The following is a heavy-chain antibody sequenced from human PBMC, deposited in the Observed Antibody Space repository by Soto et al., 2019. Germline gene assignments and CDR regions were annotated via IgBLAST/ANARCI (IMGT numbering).Heavy chain of an antibody. J-gene: IGHJ6*02. Sequence: QVQLVESGGGVVQPGRSLRLSCAASGFTFSSDAMHWVRQAPGKGLEWVAVISYDGSNKYYADSVKGRFTISRDNSKNTLYLQMNSLRADDTAVYYCARERSGYYYVYYYYGMDVWGQGTTVTGSS. CDR1: GFTFSSDA. CDR2: ISYDGSNK. D-gene: IGHD3-22*01. CDR3: ARERSGYYYVYYYYGMDV. V-gene: IGHV3-30-3*01.